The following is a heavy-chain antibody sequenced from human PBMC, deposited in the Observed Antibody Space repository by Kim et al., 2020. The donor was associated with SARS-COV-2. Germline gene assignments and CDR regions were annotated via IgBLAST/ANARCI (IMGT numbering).Heavy chain of an antibody. CDR3: ARDLVYYGSGSYPRAFDI. CDR2: IYYSGST. D-gene: IGHD3-10*01. J-gene: IGHJ3*02. Sequence: SETLSLTCTVSGGSVSSGSYYWSWIRQPPGKGLEWIGYIYYSGSTNYNPSLKSRVTISVDTSKNQFSLKLSSVTAADTAVYYCARDLVYYGSGSYPRAFDIWGQGTMVTVSS. V-gene: IGHV4-61*01. CDR1: GGSVSSGSYY.